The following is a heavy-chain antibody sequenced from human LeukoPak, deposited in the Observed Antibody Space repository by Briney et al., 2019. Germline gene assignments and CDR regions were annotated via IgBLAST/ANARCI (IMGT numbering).Heavy chain of an antibody. V-gene: IGHV3-66*01. Sequence: GGSLRLSCAASGFTVSSNYMSWVRQAPGKGLEWVSVIYSGGSTYYADSVKGRFTISRDNSKNTLYLQMNSLRAEDTAVYYCASVRLRWYFDYWGQGTLVTVSS. CDR2: IYSGGST. CDR1: GFTVSSNY. J-gene: IGHJ4*02. CDR3: ASVRLRWYFDY.